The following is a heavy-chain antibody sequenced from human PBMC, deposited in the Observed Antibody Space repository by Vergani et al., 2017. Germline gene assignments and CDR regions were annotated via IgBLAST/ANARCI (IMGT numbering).Heavy chain of an antibody. J-gene: IGHJ3*02. Sequence: QVTLKESGPALVKPTQTLTLTCTFSGFSLSTSGMRVSWIRQPPGKALEWLARIDWDDDKFYSTSLKTRLTISKDTSKNQVVLTMTNMDPVDTATYYCARNKIEIGAFDIWGQGTMVTVSS. CDR3: ARNKIEIGAFDI. CDR2: IDWDDDK. V-gene: IGHV2-70*04. CDR1: GFSLSTSGMR. D-gene: IGHD2-21*01.